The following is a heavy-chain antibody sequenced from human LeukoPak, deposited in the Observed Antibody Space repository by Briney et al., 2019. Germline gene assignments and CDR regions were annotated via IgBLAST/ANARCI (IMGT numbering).Heavy chain of an antibody. Sequence: GGSLRLSCAASGFTVSSNYMSWVRQAPGKGLEWVSVIYSGGSTNYADSVKGRFTISRDNSKNTLYLQKKSLRAEDTAVYYCARVGPLEDIVVVPAAQYMIDDAFDIWGQGTMVTVSS. CDR1: GFTVSSNY. D-gene: IGHD2-2*01. CDR2: IYSGGST. CDR3: ARVGPLEDIVVVPAAQYMIDDAFDI. J-gene: IGHJ3*02. V-gene: IGHV3-53*01.